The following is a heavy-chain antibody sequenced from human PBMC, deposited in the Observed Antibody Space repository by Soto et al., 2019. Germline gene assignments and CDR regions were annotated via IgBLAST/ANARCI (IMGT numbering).Heavy chain of an antibody. V-gene: IGHV3-33*01. CDR1: GFTFSSYG. CDR2: IWYDGSNK. CDR3: ARDHGIAASGTGYYYGMAF. Sequence: GGSLRLSCAASGFTFSSYGMHWVRQAPGKGLEWVAVIWYDGSNKYYADSVKGRFTISRDNSKNTLYLQMNSLRAEDTAVYYCARDHGIAASGTGYYYGMAFWGQGTSVPVSS. J-gene: IGHJ6*02. D-gene: IGHD6-13*01.